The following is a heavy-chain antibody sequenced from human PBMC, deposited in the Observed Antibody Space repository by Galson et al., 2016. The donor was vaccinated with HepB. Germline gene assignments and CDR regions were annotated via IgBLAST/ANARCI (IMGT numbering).Heavy chain of an antibody. J-gene: IGHJ3*02. V-gene: IGHV2-5*02. CDR3: AHTRQYYGTYGFDI. CDR1: GFSLTTSGVG. D-gene: IGHD3-16*01. CDR2: IYLDDDK. Sequence: PALVKPTQTLTVTCTFSGFSLTTSGVGVGWIRQPPGKALEWLALIYLDDDKRPTPSLKSRPTITKDTSKNQVVLTMTNMDPVDTPTYYCAHTRQYYGTYGFDIWGQGTMVTVSS.